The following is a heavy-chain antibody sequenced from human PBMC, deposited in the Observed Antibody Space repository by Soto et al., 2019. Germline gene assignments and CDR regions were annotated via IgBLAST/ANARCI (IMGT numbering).Heavy chain of an antibody. D-gene: IGHD1-26*01. Sequence: QVQLVESGGGLVEPGGSLRLSCGASGFTFSDYYMTWIRQAPGKGVEWVSYIAGTSYYTNYADSVKGRFIISRDNAKSSLYLQMKSLRAEDTAVYYCARAKSSGRDDAFDIWGQGTVVTVSS. CDR1: GFTFSDYY. J-gene: IGHJ3*02. CDR3: ARAKSSGRDDAFDI. V-gene: IGHV3-11*05. CDR2: IAGTSYYT.